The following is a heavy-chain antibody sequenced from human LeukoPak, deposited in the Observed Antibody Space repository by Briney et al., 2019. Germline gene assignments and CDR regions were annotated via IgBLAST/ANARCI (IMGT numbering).Heavy chain of an antibody. CDR3: ARDRVVVPAAITRDAFDI. CDR1: GFTFSDYW. CDR2: IKQDGSQK. D-gene: IGHD2-2*01. Sequence: GGSLRLSCAASGFTFSDYWMSWVRQAPGKGLEWVANIKQDGSQKHFVDSVKGRITISRDNSKNTLYLQMNSLRAEDTAVYYCARDRVVVPAAITRDAFDIWGQGTMVTVSS. V-gene: IGHV3-7*01. J-gene: IGHJ3*02.